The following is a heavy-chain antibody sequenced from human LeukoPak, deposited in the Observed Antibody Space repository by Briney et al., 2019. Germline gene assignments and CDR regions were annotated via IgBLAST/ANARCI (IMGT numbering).Heavy chain of an antibody. Sequence: PGGSLRLSCSAFGYTVSSNFMTWVRQAPGEGLEWVSVVFAAGDTSYADSVRGRFTVSRDNTRNTVYLQVNSLRVEDTALSYCATRAWPGNWSFGRWGRGNLVTVSS. CDR3: ATRAWPGNWSFGR. J-gene: IGHJ2*01. V-gene: IGHV3-66*01. CDR2: VFAAGDT. CDR1: GYTVSSNF.